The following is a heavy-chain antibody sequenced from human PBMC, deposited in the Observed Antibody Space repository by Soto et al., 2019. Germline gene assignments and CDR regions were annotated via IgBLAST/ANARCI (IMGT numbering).Heavy chain of an antibody. D-gene: IGHD3-3*01. CDR3: ARGADFGVVINDAFDI. CDR2: IWYDGSNK. CDR1: GFTFSSYG. Sequence: HPGGSLRLSCAASGFTFSSYGMHWVRQAPGKGLEWVAVIWYDGSNKYYADSVKGRFTISRHNSKNTLYLQMNSLRAEDTAVYFCARGADFGVVINDAFDIWGQGTMVTVSS. J-gene: IGHJ3*02. V-gene: IGHV3-33*01.